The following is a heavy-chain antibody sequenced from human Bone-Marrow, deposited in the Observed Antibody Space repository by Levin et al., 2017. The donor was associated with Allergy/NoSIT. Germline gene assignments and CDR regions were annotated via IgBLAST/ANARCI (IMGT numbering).Heavy chain of an antibody. Sequence: PGESLKISCAASGFTFSSYAMSWVRQAPGKGLEWISLISGSGGGTYYADSVKGRFIISRDNSKNTLDLQMNSLRADDTAGYYCAKELYGSGSGLYYYGMDVWGQGTTVTVSS. CDR1: GFTFSSYA. CDR2: ISGSGGGT. V-gene: IGHV3-23*01. CDR3: AKELYGSGSGLYYYGMDV. D-gene: IGHD3-10*01. J-gene: IGHJ6*02.